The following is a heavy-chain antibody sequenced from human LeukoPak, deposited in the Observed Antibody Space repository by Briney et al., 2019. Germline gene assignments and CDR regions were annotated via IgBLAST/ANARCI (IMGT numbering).Heavy chain of an antibody. Sequence: SETLSLTCAVYGGSFNDYYWSWIRQAPGKGLEWIGQIHHAGRSTSQNPSLKSRVTISVDTSRNQFSLQVTSVTAADTAIYYCARRKWEFLVDAFDIWGQGTTVTVSA. CDR3: ARRKWEFLVDAFDI. CDR1: GGSFNDYY. V-gene: IGHV4-34*01. J-gene: IGHJ3*02. CDR2: IHHAGRST. D-gene: IGHD1-26*01.